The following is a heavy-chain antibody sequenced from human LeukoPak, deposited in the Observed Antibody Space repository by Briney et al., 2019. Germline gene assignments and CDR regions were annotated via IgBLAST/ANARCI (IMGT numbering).Heavy chain of an antibody. CDR3: AKVFYGDYQLGYFDY. CDR2: ISSSSSYI. CDR1: GFTFSSYS. J-gene: IGHJ4*02. Sequence: GGSLRLSCAASGFTFSSYSMNWVRQAPGKGLEWVSSISSSSSYIYYADSVKGRFTISRDNAKNSLYLQMNSLRAEDTAVYYCAKVFYGDYQLGYFDYWGQGTLVTVSS. V-gene: IGHV3-21*01. D-gene: IGHD4-17*01.